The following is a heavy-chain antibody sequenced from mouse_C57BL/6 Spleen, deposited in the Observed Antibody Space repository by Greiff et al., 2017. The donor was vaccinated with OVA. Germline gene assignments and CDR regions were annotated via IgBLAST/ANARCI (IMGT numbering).Heavy chain of an antibody. CDR2: IYPRDGST. D-gene: IGHD1-1*01. Sequence: VQLQQSGPELVKPGASVKLSCKASGYTFTSYDINWVKQRPGQGLEWIGWIYPRDGSTKYNEKFKGKATLTVDTSSSTAYMELHRLTSEYSAVYFCARRDYYYGSSYVDAMDYWGQGTSVTVSS. J-gene: IGHJ4*01. CDR3: ARRDYYYGSSYVDAMDY. CDR1: GYTFTSYD. V-gene: IGHV1-85*01.